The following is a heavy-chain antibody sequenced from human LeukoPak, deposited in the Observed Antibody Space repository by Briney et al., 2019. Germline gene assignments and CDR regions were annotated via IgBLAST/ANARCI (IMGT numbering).Heavy chain of an antibody. Sequence: ASVKVSCKASGYTFTGYYMHWVRQAPGQGLEWMGWINPNSGGANYAQKFQGRVTMTRDTSISTAYMELSRLRSDDTAVYYCARDYGAYCGGDCVSFDIWGQGTMVTVSS. CDR1: GYTFTGYY. CDR3: ARDYGAYCGGDCVSFDI. V-gene: IGHV1-2*02. J-gene: IGHJ3*02. CDR2: INPNSGGA. D-gene: IGHD2-21*02.